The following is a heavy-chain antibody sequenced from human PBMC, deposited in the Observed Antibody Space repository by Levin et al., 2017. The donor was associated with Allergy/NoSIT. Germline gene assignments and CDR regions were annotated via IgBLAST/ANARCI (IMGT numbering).Heavy chain of an antibody. D-gene: IGHD6-6*01. CDR2: MNPNSGNT. CDR1: GYTFTSYD. CDR3: ARGVASSSSAYY. V-gene: IGHV1-8*01. Sequence: GESLKISCKASGYTFTSYDINWVRQATGQGLEWMGWMNPNSGNTGYAQKFQGRVTMTRNTSISTAYMELSSLRSEDTAVYYCARGVASSSSAYYWGQGTLVTVSS. J-gene: IGHJ4*02.